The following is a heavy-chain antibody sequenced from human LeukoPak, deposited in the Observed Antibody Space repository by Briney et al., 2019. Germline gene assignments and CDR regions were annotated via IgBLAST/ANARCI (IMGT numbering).Heavy chain of an antibody. Sequence: PSETLSLTCTVSGGSINSYYWSWIRQPPGKGLECIGHIYYTGSTYYKPSLESRVTISVDTAKNQISLKLSSVTAADTAVYYCARYEEFSTGYSASSPRHYLDHWGQGTLVTVSS. CDR1: GGSINSYY. CDR3: ARYEEFSTGYSASSPRHYLDH. J-gene: IGHJ4*02. D-gene: IGHD3/OR15-3a*01. CDR2: IYYTGST. V-gene: IGHV4-59*01.